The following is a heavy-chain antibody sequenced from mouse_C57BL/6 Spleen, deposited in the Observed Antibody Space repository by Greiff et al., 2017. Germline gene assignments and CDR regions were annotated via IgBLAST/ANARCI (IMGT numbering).Heavy chain of an antibody. J-gene: IGHJ4*01. CDR3: ARATVVAVDY. CDR1: GYAFSSYW. Sequence: QVQLQQSGAELVKPGASVKISCKASGYAFSSYWMNWVKQRPGTGLEWIGQIYPGDGDTNYNGKFKGKATLTADQSSSTAYMQLSSLTSEDPSVYFCARATVVAVDYWGQGTSVTVSS. CDR2: IYPGDGDT. V-gene: IGHV1-80*01. D-gene: IGHD1-1*01.